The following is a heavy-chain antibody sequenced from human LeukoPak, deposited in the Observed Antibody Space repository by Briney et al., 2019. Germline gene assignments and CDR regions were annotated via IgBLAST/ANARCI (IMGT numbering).Heavy chain of an antibody. V-gene: IGHV3-30-3*01. D-gene: IGHD2-2*01. CDR1: GFTFSSYA. J-gene: IGHJ6*02. CDR3: ARGLCSSTSCYDYYYYYGMDV. Sequence: GGSLRLSCAASGFTFSSYAMHWVRQAPGKGLEWVAVISYDGSNKYYADSVKGRFTISRDNSKNTLYLQMNSLRAEDTAVYYCARGLCSSTSCYDYYYYYGMDVWGQGTTVTVSS. CDR2: ISYDGSNK.